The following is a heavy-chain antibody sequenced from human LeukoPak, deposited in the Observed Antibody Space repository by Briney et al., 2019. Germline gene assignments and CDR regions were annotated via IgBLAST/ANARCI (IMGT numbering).Heavy chain of an antibody. CDR2: IYYSGST. CDR1: GGSISSYY. Sequence: SETLSLTCTVSGGSISSYYWSWIRQPPGKGLEWIGYIYYSGSTNYNPSLKSRVTISVDTSKSQFSLKLSSVTAADTAVYYCARDAGYCSSTSCYKNRGAFDIWGQGTMVTVSS. CDR3: ARDAGYCSSTSCYKNRGAFDI. D-gene: IGHD2-2*02. V-gene: IGHV4-59*12. J-gene: IGHJ3*02.